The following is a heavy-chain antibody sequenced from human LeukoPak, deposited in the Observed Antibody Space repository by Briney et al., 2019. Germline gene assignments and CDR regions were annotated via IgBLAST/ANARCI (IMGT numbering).Heavy chain of an antibody. J-gene: IGHJ6*03. CDR2: MSGSGYYT. V-gene: IGHV3-23*01. CDR1: GFTFTSHA. D-gene: IGHD3-3*01. Sequence: GGSLRLSCAASGFTFTSHAMSWVRQAPGKGLEWVSAMSGSGYYTYYVESVKGRFTISRDNSKNTLYLHMNSLRADDTAVYYCAKMEGQRLYDYCMDVWGRGTTVTVSS. CDR3: AKMEGQRLYDYCMDV.